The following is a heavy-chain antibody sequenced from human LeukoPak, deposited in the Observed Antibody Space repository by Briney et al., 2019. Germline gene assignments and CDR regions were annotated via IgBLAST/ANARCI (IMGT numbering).Heavy chain of an antibody. CDR3: ARGPPHIAAAGFDY. CDR1: NYSISISYC. CDR2: VCHSGST. J-gene: IGHJ4*02. V-gene: IGHV4-38-2*02. D-gene: IGHD6-13*01. Sequence: PSETLSLTCTVSNYSISISYCWGWIRQPPGKGLEWIGTVCHSGSTYYIPSLKSRVTISVDTSKNQFSLNLTSVTAADTAVYYCARGPPHIAAAGFDYWGQGTLVTVSS.